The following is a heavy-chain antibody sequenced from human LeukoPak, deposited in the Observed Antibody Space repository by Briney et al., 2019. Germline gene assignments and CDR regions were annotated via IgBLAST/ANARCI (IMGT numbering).Heavy chain of an antibody. CDR1: GYTFTSYG. J-gene: IGHJ6*03. V-gene: IGHV1-18*01. CDR3: AREMEIGYCSSTSCSVYYYYYYMDV. CDR2: ISAYNGNT. D-gene: IGHD2-2*03. Sequence: ASVKVSCKASGYTFTSYGISWVRQAPGQGLEWMGWISAYNGNTNYAQKLQGRVTMTTDTSTGTAYMELRSLRSDDTAVYYCAREMEIGYCSSTSCSVYYYYYYMDVWGKGTTVTVSS.